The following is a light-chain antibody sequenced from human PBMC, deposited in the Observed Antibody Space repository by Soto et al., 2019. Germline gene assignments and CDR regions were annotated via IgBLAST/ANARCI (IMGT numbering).Light chain of an antibody. CDR3: MQALQTPYT. V-gene: IGKV2-28*01. CDR2: LGS. CDR1: QSLLNTNGNNY. J-gene: IGKJ2*01. Sequence: DIVMTQSPLSLPVTPGEPASISCRSSQSLLNTNGNNYLDWYLQKPGQSPQLLIYLGSNRASGVSDRFSGSGSGTDFTLKISRVEAEDVGIYYCMQALQTPYTFGQGTKLEIK.